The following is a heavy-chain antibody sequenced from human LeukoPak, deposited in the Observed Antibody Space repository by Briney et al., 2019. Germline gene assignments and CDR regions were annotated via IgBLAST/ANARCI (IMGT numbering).Heavy chain of an antibody. D-gene: IGHD3-3*01. J-gene: IGHJ4*02. CDR2: INHSGSA. CDR3: ARARRDSGYYKVDY. Sequence: TETLSLTCAVYGGSLSGSYWSWIRQPPGKGLEWIGEINHSGSANYNPSLKSRVTLSIDKSKNQFSLNVNSVTAADTAVYYCARARRDSGYYKVDYWGQGTLVTVSS. CDR1: GGSLSGSY. V-gene: IGHV4-34*01.